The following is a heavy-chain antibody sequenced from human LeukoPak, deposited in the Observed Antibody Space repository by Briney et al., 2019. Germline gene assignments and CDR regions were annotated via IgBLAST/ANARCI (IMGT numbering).Heavy chain of an antibody. CDR2: FDPEDGET. J-gene: IGHJ6*03. D-gene: IGHD1-1*01. CDR3: ATTINWNDESYYYYYMDV. CDR1: GYTLTELS. V-gene: IGHV1-24*01. Sequence: ASVKVSCKVSGYTLTELSMHWVRQAPGKGLEWMGGFDPEDGETIYAQKFQGRVTMTEDTSTDTAYMELSSLRSEDTAVYYCATTINWNDESYYYYYMDVWGKGTTVTVSS.